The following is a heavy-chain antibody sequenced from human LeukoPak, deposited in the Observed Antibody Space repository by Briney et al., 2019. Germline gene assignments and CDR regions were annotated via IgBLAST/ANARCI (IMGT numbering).Heavy chain of an antibody. CDR3: ARDRPNYYGSDGHYYRRDGDY. V-gene: IGHV3-23*01. Sequence: GGSLRLSXAASGFTFSIYAMSWVRQAPGKGLQWVSSITSRGASTCYVDSVKGRFTITRDNSENTLYLQMHSLRAEDTAVYYCARDRPNYYGSDGHYYRRDGDYWGRGTLVSVSS. CDR2: ITSRGAST. D-gene: IGHD3-22*01. J-gene: IGHJ4*02. CDR1: GFTFSIYA.